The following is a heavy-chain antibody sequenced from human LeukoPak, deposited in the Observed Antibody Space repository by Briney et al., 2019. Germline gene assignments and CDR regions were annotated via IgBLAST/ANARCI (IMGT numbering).Heavy chain of an antibody. CDR1: GYRLSSGYH. Sequence: SETLSLTCTVSGYRLSSGYHWGWIRQTPGKGLEWLGSIDYSGSVYDNPSLRSRVTISLDTSKNQVYLKVNSVTAADTAVYYCVRSEIDDYSKYWGQGTLVIVSS. J-gene: IGHJ4*02. D-gene: IGHD4-11*01. V-gene: IGHV4-38-2*02. CDR2: IDYSGSV. CDR3: VRSEIDDYSKY.